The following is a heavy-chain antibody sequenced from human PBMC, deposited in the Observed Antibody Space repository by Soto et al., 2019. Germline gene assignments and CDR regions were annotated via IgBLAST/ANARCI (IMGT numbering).Heavy chain of an antibody. CDR3: ARQIRGITIFGVGNWFDP. D-gene: IGHD3-3*01. CDR1: GYSFTSYW. Sequence: GESLKISCKGSGYSFTSYWIGWVRQMPGKGLEWMGITYPGDSDTRYSPSFQGQVTISADKSISTAYLQWSSLKASDTAMYYCARQIRGITIFGVGNWFDPWGQGTLVTVSS. J-gene: IGHJ5*02. CDR2: TYPGDSDT. V-gene: IGHV5-51*01.